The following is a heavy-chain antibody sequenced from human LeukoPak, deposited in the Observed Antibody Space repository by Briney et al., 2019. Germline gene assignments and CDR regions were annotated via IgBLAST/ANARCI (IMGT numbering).Heavy chain of an antibody. CDR3: ARGEPFDY. J-gene: IGHJ4*02. CDR1: GFXFSSYN. V-gene: IGHV3-48*02. D-gene: IGHD1-14*01. CDR2: ISPSSSTI. Sequence: GGSLRLSCAASGFXFSSYNINWVRQAPGKGLEWVSYISPSSSTIYYADSVKGRFTVSRENAKNSLYLQMNSLRDEDTAVYYCARGEPFDYWGQGTLVTVSS.